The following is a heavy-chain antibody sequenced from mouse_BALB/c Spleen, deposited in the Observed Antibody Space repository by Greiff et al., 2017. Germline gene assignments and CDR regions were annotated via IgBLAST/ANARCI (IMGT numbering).Heavy chain of an antibody. D-gene: IGHD2-1*01. Sequence: VKLVESGPGLVAPSQSLSITCTVSGFSLTSYDVHWVRQPPGKGLEWLGVIWAGGSTNYNSALMSRLSISKDNSKSQVFLKMNSLQTDDTAMYYCATYGNYWYFDAWGAGTTVTVSS. V-gene: IGHV2-9*02. CDR1: GFSLTSYD. CDR2: IWAGGST. J-gene: IGHJ1*01. CDR3: ATYGNYWYFDA.